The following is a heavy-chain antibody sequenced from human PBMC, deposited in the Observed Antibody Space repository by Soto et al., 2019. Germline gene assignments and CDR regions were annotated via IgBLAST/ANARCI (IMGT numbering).Heavy chain of an antibody. Sequence: SETLSLACTVSSGSISSSSYYWGWIRQPPGKGLEWIGSIYYSGSTYYNPSLKSRVTISVDTSKNQFSLKLSSVTAADTAVYYCASHYCTNGVCYLSPTYWAQGNLVTVSS. D-gene: IGHD2-8*01. CDR1: SGSISSSSYY. CDR3: ASHYCTNGVCYLSPTY. J-gene: IGHJ4*02. CDR2: IYYSGST. V-gene: IGHV4-39*01.